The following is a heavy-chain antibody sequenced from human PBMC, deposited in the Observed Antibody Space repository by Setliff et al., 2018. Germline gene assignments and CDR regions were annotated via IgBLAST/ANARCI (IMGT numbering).Heavy chain of an antibody. D-gene: IGHD3-3*01. CDR3: ATVERVLRFLEWLSRAEYFQH. CDR1: GYTLTELS. J-gene: IGHJ1*01. CDR2: FDPEDGET. V-gene: IGHV1-24*01. Sequence: ASVKVSCKVSGYTLTELSMHWVRQAPGKGLEWMGGFDPEDGETIYAQKFQGRVTMTEDTSTDTAYMELSSLRSEDTAVYYCATVERVLRFLEWLSRAEYFQHWGHVTLVTVSS.